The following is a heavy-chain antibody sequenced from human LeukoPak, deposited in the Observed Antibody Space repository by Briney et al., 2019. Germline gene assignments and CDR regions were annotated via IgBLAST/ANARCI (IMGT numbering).Heavy chain of an antibody. V-gene: IGHV4-4*09. CDR1: GGSISSYY. D-gene: IGHD2-15*01. Sequence: SETLSLTCTVSGGSISSYYWSWIRQPPGKGLEWIGYIYTSGSTNYNPSLKSRVTISVDASKNQFSLKLSSVTAAGTAVYYCARTLRGGGAFDIWGQGTMVTVSS. CDR3: ARTLRGGGAFDI. J-gene: IGHJ3*02. CDR2: IYTSGST.